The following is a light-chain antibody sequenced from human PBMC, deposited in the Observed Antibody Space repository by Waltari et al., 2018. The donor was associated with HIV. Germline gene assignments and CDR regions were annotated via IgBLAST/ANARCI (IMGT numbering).Light chain of an antibody. V-gene: IGKV1-8*01. J-gene: IGKJ1*01. CDR3: QQYDNVPRT. CDR1: QGISSY. CDR2: AAS. Sequence: AVRMTQSPSTFSASTGDIVTITCRAGQGISSYLAWYQQKPGTAPKLLIYAASILQSGVPSRFSASGSGTNFTLTINCLQSEDLATYYCQQYDNVPRTFGQGTKVEL.